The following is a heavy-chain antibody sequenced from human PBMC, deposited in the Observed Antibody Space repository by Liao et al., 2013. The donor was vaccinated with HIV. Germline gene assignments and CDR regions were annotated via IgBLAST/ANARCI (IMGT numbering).Heavy chain of an antibody. CDR1: GGSFSGNF. CDR2: ISDSGST. Sequence: QVQLQQWGAGLLKPSETLSLTCAIYGGSFSGNFWNWIRQSPEKGLEWIGEISDSGSTKYNPSLKSRITLSIDTSKNQFSLKLGSVTAADTGLYFCARSNDFDFWSGYRGGRTQSYFDSWGQGTLVTVYS. J-gene: IGHJ4*02. CDR3: ARSNDFDFWSGYRGGRTQSYFDS. D-gene: IGHD3-3*01. V-gene: IGHV4-34*02.